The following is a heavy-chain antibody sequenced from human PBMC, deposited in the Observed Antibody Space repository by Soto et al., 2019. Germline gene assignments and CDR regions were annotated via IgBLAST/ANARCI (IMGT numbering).Heavy chain of an antibody. CDR3: AMITMIHSFDP. CDR2: IIPIVHTA. V-gene: IGHV1-69*01. D-gene: IGHD3-22*01. CDR1: GGTFRSNG. J-gene: IGHJ5*02. Sequence: QVQLVQSGAEVKKPGSSVKVSCKASGGTFRSNGISWVRQAPGQGLEWLGGIIPIVHTASYAQTFRGRVTIPAAESTATAYMELSSLRSEATAVYYCAMITMIHSFDPWGQGTLVTVSS.